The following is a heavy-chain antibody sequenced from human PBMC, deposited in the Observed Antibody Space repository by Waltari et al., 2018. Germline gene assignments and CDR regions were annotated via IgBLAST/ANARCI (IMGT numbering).Heavy chain of an antibody. J-gene: IGHJ4*02. CDR3: ALSRGGTSPRYYYDSSGYEH. V-gene: IGHV3-21*01. D-gene: IGHD3-22*01. CDR2: ISSSSSYR. Sequence: EVQLVESGGGLVQPGGSLRLSCAASGFTFSSYSMNWVRQAPGKGLEWVSSISSSSSYRDNADSGKGRFTISRDNAKNSLYLQMNSLRAEDTAVYYCALSRGGTSPRYYYDSSGYEHWGQGTLVTVSS. CDR1: GFTFSSYS.